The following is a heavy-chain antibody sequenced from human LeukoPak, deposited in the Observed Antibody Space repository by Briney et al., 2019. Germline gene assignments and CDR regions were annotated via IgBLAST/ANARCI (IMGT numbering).Heavy chain of an antibody. CDR3: ARDWGEYDFWSGYYYYGMDV. D-gene: IGHD3-3*01. Sequence: GRSLRLSCAASGFTFSSYAMHWVRQAPGKGLEWVAVISYDGSNKYYADSVKGRFTIYRDNSKNTLYLQMNSLRAEDTAVYYCARDWGEYDFWSGYYYYGMDVWGQGTTVTVSS. CDR2: ISYDGSNK. V-gene: IGHV3-30-3*01. J-gene: IGHJ6*02. CDR1: GFTFSSYA.